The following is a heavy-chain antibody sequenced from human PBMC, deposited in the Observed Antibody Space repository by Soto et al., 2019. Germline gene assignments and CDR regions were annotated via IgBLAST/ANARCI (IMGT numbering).Heavy chain of an antibody. D-gene: IGHD6-19*01. CDR1: GFTFSSSW. CDR3: ARGPTGWYGYDY. J-gene: IGHJ4*02. V-gene: IGHV3-74*01. CDR2: IYSDGSRT. Sequence: EVQLVESGGGLVQPGGSLRLSCAASGFTFSSSWTHWVRQAPGKGLVWVSRIYSDGSRTNYADSVQGRFTISRDNAKNTLYLQMNSLRAEDTALYYCARGPTGWYGYDYWGQGTLVTVSS.